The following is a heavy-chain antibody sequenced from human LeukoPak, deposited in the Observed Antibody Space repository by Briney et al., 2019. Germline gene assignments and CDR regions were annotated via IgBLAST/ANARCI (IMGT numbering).Heavy chain of an antibody. J-gene: IGHJ2*01. CDR1: GFSFSTYA. CDR3: ARGVAPIFWFFDL. D-gene: IGHD5-12*01. Sequence: GSLRLSCAASGFSFSTYAMSWVRQTPGKGLEWVSAIRSSGGGAFYTDSVKGRFTISRDDSKDTFYLQMNSLRAEDTALYYCARGVAPIFWFFDLWGRGTLVTVSS. V-gene: IGHV3-23*01. CDR2: IRSSGGGA.